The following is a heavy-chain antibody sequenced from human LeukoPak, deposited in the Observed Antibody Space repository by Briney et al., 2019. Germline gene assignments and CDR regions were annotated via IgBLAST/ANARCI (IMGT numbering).Heavy chain of an antibody. V-gene: IGHV3-53*05. D-gene: IGHD5-18*01. CDR1: GFTVSSNS. CDR2: IYSGGNT. J-gene: IGHJ4*02. Sequence: PGGSLRLSCTVSGFTVSSNSMSWVRQAPGKGLEWVSFIYSGGNTHYSDSVKGRFTISRDNSKNTLYLQMNSLRAEDTAVYYCARWIQLWSPDYWGQGTLVTVSS. CDR3: ARWIQLWSPDY.